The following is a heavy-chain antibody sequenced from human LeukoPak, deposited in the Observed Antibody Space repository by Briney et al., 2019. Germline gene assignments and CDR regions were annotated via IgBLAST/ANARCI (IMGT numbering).Heavy chain of an antibody. D-gene: IGHD4-17*01. Sequence: PGRSLRLSRAASGFTFSSYGMHWVRQAPGKGLEWVAVISYDGSNKYYADSVKGRFTISRDNSKNTLYLQMNSLRAEDTAVYYCAKDRDGDYVLDYWGQGTLVTVSS. V-gene: IGHV3-30*18. CDR2: ISYDGSNK. CDR1: GFTFSSYG. CDR3: AKDRDGDYVLDY. J-gene: IGHJ4*02.